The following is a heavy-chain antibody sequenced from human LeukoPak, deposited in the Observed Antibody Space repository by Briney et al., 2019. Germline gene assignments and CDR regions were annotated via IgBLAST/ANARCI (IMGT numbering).Heavy chain of an antibody. CDR1: GFNFRIYA. D-gene: IGHD3-22*01. CDR2: ISDSGGTT. J-gene: IGHJ4*02. Sequence: GGSLRLSCAASGFNFRIYAMSWVRQAPGKGLEWVSSISDSGGTTYYADSVKGRFTISRDNSKNTLYLQMNSLRAEDTAVYYCAKEGYFETFLYYFDSWGQGTLVTVSS. V-gene: IGHV3-23*01. CDR3: AKEGYFETFLYYFDS.